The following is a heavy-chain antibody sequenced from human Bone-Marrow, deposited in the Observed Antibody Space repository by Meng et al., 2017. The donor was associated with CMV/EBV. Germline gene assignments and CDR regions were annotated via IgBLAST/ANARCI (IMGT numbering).Heavy chain of an antibody. CDR2: MNPNNGDT. CDR3: ARAVELVRNSVYCSSTSCLVHWFDP. D-gene: IGHD2-2*01. V-gene: IGHV1-8*01. Sequence: ASVKVSCKASGYTFTSFDINWVRQATGQGLEWMGRMNPNNGDTVYAQNFQGRVTMTRNTSITTAYLELSSVTAADTAVYYCARAVELVRNSVYCSSTSCLVHWFDPWGQGTLVTVSS. J-gene: IGHJ5*02. CDR1: GYTFTSFD.